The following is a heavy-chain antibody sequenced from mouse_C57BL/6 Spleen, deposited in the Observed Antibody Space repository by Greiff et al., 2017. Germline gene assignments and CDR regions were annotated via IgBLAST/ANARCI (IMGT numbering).Heavy chain of an antibody. Sequence: QVQLKESGPGLVAPSQSLSITCTVSGFSLTSYGVNWVRQPPGKGLEWLVVIWSDGSTTYNSALKSRLSISKDTSKSQVFLKMNSLQTDDTALYCCTRHGEGAYFDYWGQGTTLTVSS. CDR2: IWSDGST. CDR1: GFSLTSYG. V-gene: IGHV2-6-1*01. J-gene: IGHJ2*01. CDR3: TRHGEGAYFDY.